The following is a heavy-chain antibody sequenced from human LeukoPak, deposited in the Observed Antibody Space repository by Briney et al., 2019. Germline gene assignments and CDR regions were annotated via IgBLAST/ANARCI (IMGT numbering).Heavy chain of an antibody. J-gene: IGHJ5*02. D-gene: IGHD1-1*01. CDR2: IKQDGSEK. CDR1: GFTFRNYW. CDR3: ATSPRGTGHR. V-gene: IGHV3-7*01. Sequence: GGSLRLSCAASGFTFRNYWMHWVRQAPGAGLELVANIKQDGSEKYYVDSVKGRFTISRDNARNSLDLQMNSLSVEDSAVCYCATSPRGTGHRWGQGTLVTVSS.